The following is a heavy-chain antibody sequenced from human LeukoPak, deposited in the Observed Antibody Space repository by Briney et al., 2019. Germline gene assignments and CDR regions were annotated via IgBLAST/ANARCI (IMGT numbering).Heavy chain of an antibody. Sequence: SQTLSLTCTVSGGSISSGGYYWSWIRQHPGKGLEWIGYIYYSGSTYYNPSLKSRVTISVDTSKNQFSLKLSSVTAADTAVYYCARTGGSIAARPFYFDYWGQGTLVTVSS. CDR2: IYYSGST. CDR3: ARTGGSIAARPFYFDY. CDR1: GGSISSGGYY. D-gene: IGHD6-6*01. J-gene: IGHJ4*02. V-gene: IGHV4-31*03.